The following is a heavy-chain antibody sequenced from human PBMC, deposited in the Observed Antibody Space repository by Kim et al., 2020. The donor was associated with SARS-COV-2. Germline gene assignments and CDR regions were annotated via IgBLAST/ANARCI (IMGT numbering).Heavy chain of an antibody. D-gene: IGHD6-19*01. Sequence: ASVKVSCKASGYTFTSYAMNWVRQAPGQGLEWMGWINTNTGNPTYAQGFTGRFVFSLDTSVSTAYLQISSLKAEDTAVYYCARSPTIVATRYSSGWSLTDDDYWGQGTLVTVSS. CDR3: ARSPTIVATRYSSGWSLTDDDY. CDR2: INTNTGNP. V-gene: IGHV7-4-1*02. CDR1: GYTFTSYA. J-gene: IGHJ4*02.